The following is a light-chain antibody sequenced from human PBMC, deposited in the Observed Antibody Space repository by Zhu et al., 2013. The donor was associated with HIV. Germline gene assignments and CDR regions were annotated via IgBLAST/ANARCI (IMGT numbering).Light chain of an antibody. CDR1: QSVGTSY. V-gene: IGKV3-20*01. J-gene: IGKJ1*01. CDR3: QQYGSSLRT. CDR2: GAS. Sequence: EIVLTQSPGTLSLSPGERATLSCRASQSVGTSYLAWYQQKPGQAPRLLIYGASNRATGIPDRFSGSGSRTDFTLTISRLEPEDFAVYYCQQYGSSLRTFGQGTKVEIK.